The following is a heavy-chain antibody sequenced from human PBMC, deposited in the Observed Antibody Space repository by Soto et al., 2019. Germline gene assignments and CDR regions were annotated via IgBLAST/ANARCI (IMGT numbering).Heavy chain of an antibody. J-gene: IGHJ3*02. CDR3: ARASEAAAGAFDI. CDR1: GGSISSSNW. V-gene: IGHV4-4*02. D-gene: IGHD6-13*01. CDR2: IYHSGST. Sequence: SETLSLTCAVSGGSISSSNWWSWVRQPPGKGLEWIGEIYHSGSTNYNPSLKSRVTISVDKSKNQFSLKLSSVTAADTAVYYCARASEAAAGAFDIWGQGTMVTVSS.